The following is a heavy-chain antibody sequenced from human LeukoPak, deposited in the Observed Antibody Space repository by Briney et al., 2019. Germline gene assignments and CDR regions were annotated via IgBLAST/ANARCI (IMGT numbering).Heavy chain of an antibody. J-gene: IGHJ4*02. V-gene: IGHV4-61*02. CDR3: ARGAAAMWLDY. CDR2: IYTSGST. D-gene: IGHD2-21*01. Sequence: SQTLSLTCTVSGGSISSGSYCWGWLRQPAGKGLEWIGRIYTSGSTNYNPSLKSRATISVDRTKNQFSLKLSSVTAADTAVYYCARGAAAMWLDYWGQGTLVTVSS. CDR1: GGSISSGSYC.